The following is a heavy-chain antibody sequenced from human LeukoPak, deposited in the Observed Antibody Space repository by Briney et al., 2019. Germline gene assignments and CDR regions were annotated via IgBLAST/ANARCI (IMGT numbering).Heavy chain of an antibody. J-gene: IGHJ3*02. CDR1: GFTLSSHN. CDR3: ARPGITAFDI. D-gene: IGHD3-10*01. V-gene: IGHV3-48*01. Sequence: GGSLRLSCVASGFTLSSHNINWVRQAPGKGLEGVSHISSSGSITYYGDSVKGRITISRDNAKNSVSLYMNSLRAEDSAVYYCARPGITAFDIWGQGTMVTVSS. CDR2: ISSSGSIT.